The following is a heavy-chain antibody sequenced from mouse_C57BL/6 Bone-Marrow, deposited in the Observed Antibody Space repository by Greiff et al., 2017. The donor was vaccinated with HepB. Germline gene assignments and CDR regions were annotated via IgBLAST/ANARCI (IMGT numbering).Heavy chain of an antibody. CDR3: ARDYLDY. D-gene: IGHD1-1*02. J-gene: IGHJ2*01. CDR2: INPGSGGT. CDR1: GYAFTNYL. Sequence: VKLMESGAELVRPGTSVKVSCKASGYAFTNYLIEWVKQRPGQGLEWIGVINPGSGGTNYNEKFKGKATLTADKSSSTAYMQLSSLTSEDSAVYFCARDYLDYWGQGTTLTVSS. V-gene: IGHV1-54*01.